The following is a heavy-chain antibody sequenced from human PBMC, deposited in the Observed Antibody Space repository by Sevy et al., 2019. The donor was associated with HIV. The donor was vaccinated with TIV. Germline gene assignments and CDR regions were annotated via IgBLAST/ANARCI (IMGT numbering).Heavy chain of an antibody. CDR3: ARDSNSGYYYYYAMDV. V-gene: IGHV3-30-3*01. J-gene: IGHJ6*02. Sequence: GGSLRLSCAASGFIFSNYAMHWVRQAPGKGLEWVAVISYDGINKHYADSVKGRFTISRDNSKNTLYVQMNSLRAEDTAVYYCARDSNSGYYYYYAMDVWGQGTTVTVSS. CDR2: ISYDGINK. CDR1: GFIFSNYA. D-gene: IGHD1-26*01.